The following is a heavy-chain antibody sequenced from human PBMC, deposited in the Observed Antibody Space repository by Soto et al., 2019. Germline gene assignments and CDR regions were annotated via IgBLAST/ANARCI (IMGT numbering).Heavy chain of an antibody. CDR1: GFTFSSYA. V-gene: IGHV3-30-3*01. CDR2: ISYDGSNK. D-gene: IGHD1-26*01. J-gene: IGHJ3*02. CDR3: EGATGQNAFDI. Sequence: GGSLRLSCAASGFTFSSYAMHWVRQAPGKGLEWVAVISYDGSNKYYADSVKGRFTISRDNSKNTLYLQMNSLRAEDTAVYYCEGATGQNAFDIWGQGTMVTVSS.